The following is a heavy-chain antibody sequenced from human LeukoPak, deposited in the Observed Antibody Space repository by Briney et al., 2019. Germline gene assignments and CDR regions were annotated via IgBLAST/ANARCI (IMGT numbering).Heavy chain of an antibody. Sequence: GSLRLSCAASGFSFSSYTMHWVRQAPGKGLEWVAVISYDGSNKYYTDSVKGRFTISRDNSKNTLYLQMNSLRAEDTAVYYCARDHPWGWGYYFDYWGQGTLVTVSS. J-gene: IGHJ4*02. D-gene: IGHD3-16*01. V-gene: IGHV3-30-3*01. CDR1: GFSFSSYT. CDR2: ISYDGSNK. CDR3: ARDHPWGWGYYFDY.